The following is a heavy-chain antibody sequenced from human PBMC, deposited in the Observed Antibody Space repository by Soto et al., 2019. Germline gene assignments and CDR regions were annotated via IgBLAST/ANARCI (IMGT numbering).Heavy chain of an antibody. D-gene: IGHD2-2*01. CDR1: GFTFSSYS. CDR2: ISSSSSYI. V-gene: IGHV3-21*01. Sequence: PRRSLRLSCAAYGFTFSSYSMNGVRQGPGEGVEWVSSISSSSSYIYYADSVKRRFTISRDNAKNSLYLQMNSLRAEDTAVYYCARAEDILVVPGAHYYYEGMHVPGQGTTGTVPS. J-gene: IGHJ6*02. CDR3: ARAEDILVVPGAHYYYEGMHV.